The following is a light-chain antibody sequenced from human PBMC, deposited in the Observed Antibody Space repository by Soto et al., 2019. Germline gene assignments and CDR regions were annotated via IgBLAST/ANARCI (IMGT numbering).Light chain of an antibody. J-gene: IGKJ1*01. CDR2: DAS. CDR1: QSISKS. V-gene: IGKV1-5*01. Sequence: DIQMSQSPSTLSASVGDRVTITCRASQSISKSLAWYQQKPGKAPSLLINDASSLERGVPSRFSGSGSATEFTLTISSLQPDDFATYNCQHYGSYSRTFGQGTNVDIK. CDR3: QHYGSYSRT.